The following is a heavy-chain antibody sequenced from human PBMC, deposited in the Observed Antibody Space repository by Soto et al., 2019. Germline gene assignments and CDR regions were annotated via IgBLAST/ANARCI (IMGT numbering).Heavy chain of an antibody. J-gene: IGHJ4*02. CDR1: GFTFSTYA. CDR3: ATNGINTPLGA. D-gene: IGHD3-16*01. V-gene: IGHV3-23*01. Sequence: EVQLLESGGGLVQPGGSLRLSCAASGFTFSTYAMSWVRQAPVQGLEWVSSIIATTGSTYYAGSVKGRFTISRDNSKNMLKPQVDRLRAEDSAVYYCATNGINTPLGAWAQVTLCTVSS. CDR2: IIATTGST.